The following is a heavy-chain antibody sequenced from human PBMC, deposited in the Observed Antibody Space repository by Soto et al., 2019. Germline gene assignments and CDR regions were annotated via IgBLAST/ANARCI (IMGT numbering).Heavy chain of an antibody. Sequence: QVQLVQSGAEVKKPGASVKVSCKASGYTFTSYYMHWVRQAPGQGLEWMGIINPSGGSTSYAQKFQGRVTMTRDTSTSTVYMELSSLRSEDRAVYYCARDQGSGFFYHYWGQGTLVTVSS. CDR3: ARDQGSGFFYHY. CDR1: GYTFTSYY. CDR2: INPSGGST. D-gene: IGHD6-19*01. V-gene: IGHV1-46*01. J-gene: IGHJ4*02.